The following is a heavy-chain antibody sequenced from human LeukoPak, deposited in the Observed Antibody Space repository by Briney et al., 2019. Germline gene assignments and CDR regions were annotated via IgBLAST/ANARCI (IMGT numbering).Heavy chain of an antibody. J-gene: IGHJ4*02. D-gene: IGHD2-15*01. CDR2: FDPEDGET. V-gene: IGHV1-24*01. CDR3: ARDLRIVGYCSGGSCYDDLDY. Sequence: ASVKVSCKVSGYTLTELSMHWVRQAPGKGLEWMGGFDPEDGETIYAQKFQGRVTMTRDTSISTAYMELSRLRSDDTAVYYCARDLRIVGYCSGGSCYDDLDYWGQGTLVTVSS. CDR1: GYTLTELS.